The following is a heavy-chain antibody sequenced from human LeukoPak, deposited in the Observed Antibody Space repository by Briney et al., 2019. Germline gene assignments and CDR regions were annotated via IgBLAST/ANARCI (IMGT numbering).Heavy chain of an antibody. Sequence: GESLKISCAASGFTFSSYVMSWVRQAPGKGLEWVSDISGSGGNTYYADSVKGRFTISRDNSQNTLYLQMNSLRAEDTAVYYCAKDRSFIGNNPLDYWGQGTLVTVSS. V-gene: IGHV3-23*01. D-gene: IGHD1-14*01. CDR2: ISGSGGNT. J-gene: IGHJ4*02. CDR3: AKDRSFIGNNPLDY. CDR1: GFTFSSYV.